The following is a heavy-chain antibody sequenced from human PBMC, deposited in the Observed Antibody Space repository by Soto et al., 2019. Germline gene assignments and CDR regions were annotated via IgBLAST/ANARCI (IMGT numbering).Heavy chain of an antibody. CDR2: INPNSGGT. D-gene: IGHD3-16*01. CDR1: GYTFTDYY. J-gene: IGHJ4*02. CDR3: ARAGKGTFPRFDY. Sequence: VQLVQSGAEVKKPGASVKVSCKASGYTFTDYYIHWVRQAPGQGLEWMGRINPNSGGTNYAQKFQGRVTMTRDKSISTAYREQGSLRSDDTALYYCARAGKGTFPRFDYWCQGTLVTVSS. V-gene: IGHV1-2*06.